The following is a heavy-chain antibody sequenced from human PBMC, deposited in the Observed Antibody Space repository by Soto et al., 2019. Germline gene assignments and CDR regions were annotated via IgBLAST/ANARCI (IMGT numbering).Heavy chain of an antibody. J-gene: IGHJ4*01. CDR3: AHRRGCLSNV. D-gene: IGHD2-8*01. Sequence: QITLKESGPTLMKPTQTLTLTCTLSGVSLTTNGVGVDWIRQPPGKALEWLALIYWDDDILYSPSLKNRLTITKDISKNQVVLTVTNMDSVDTATYYCAHRRGCLSNVWGQGTLVTVSS. CDR2: IYWDDDI. CDR1: GVSLTTNGVG. V-gene: IGHV2-5*02.